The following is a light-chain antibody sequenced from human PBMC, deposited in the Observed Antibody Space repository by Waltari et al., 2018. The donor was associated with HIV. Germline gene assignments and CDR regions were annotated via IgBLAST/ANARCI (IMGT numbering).Light chain of an antibody. CDR1: SSDVGSYNR. J-gene: IGLJ2*01. CDR3: SSYTSSSTFV. Sequence: QSALTQPPSVSGSPGQSVTISCTGTSSDVGSYNRVSWYQQPPGTAPKLMIYEVSNRPSGFPYRFSGSKSGNTASLTISGLQAEDEADYYCSSYTSSSTFVFGGGTKLTVL. CDR2: EVS. V-gene: IGLV2-18*02.